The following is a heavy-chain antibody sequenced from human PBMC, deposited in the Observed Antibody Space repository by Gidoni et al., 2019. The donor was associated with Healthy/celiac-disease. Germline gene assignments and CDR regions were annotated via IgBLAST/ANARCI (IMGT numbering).Heavy chain of an antibody. Sequence: QVQLVQSGAEVKKPGASVKVSCKASGYTFTGYYMHWVRQAPGQGLEWMGWINPKSGGTNYAQKFQGWVTMTRDTSISTAYMELSRLRSDDTAVYYCARDRGGQQWLIFDYWGQGTLVTVSS. J-gene: IGHJ4*02. D-gene: IGHD6-19*01. CDR2: INPKSGGT. CDR1: GYTFTGYY. CDR3: ARDRGGQQWLIFDY. V-gene: IGHV1-2*04.